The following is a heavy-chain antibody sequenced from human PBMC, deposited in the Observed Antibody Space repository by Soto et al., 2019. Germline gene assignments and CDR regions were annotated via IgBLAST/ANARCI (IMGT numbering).Heavy chain of an antibody. D-gene: IGHD6-13*01. Sequence: DSVKGRFTISIDNGKKMLYLQMNSLRPEDTGVYYCAKDLGQKLVLNYVRDVWGQGTTVTASS. V-gene: IGHV3-30*02. CDR3: AKDLGQKLVLNYVRDV. J-gene: IGHJ6*02.